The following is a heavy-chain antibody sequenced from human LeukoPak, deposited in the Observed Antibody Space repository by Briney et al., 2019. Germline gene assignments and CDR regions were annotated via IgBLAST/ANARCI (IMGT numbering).Heavy chain of an antibody. J-gene: IGHJ4*02. Sequence: GGSLRLSCAASGFTFSSYAMSWVRQAPGKGLEWVSAISGSGGSTYYADSVKGRFTISRDNSKNTLYLQMNSLRAEDTAVYYCANPGDCSSTSCDYYLDYWGQGTLVTVSS. D-gene: IGHD2-2*01. V-gene: IGHV3-23*01. CDR1: GFTFSSYA. CDR2: ISGSGGST. CDR3: ANPGDCSSTSCDYYLDY.